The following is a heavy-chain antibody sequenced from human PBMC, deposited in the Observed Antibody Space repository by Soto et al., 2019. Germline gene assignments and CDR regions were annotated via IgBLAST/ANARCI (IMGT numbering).Heavy chain of an antibody. CDR1: GGSFNSYA. V-gene: IGHV1-69*06. CDR3: ARGVYPIAVAGRYYFDY. Sequence: SVKVSCKASGGSFNSYAITWVRQAPGQGLEWVGGIIPFIDTTNYAQRFQGRVTITADKSTSTAYMELRSLRSEETAVYFCARGVYPIAVAGRYYFDYWGRGTLVTVSS. J-gene: IGHJ4*02. D-gene: IGHD6-19*01. CDR2: IIPFIDTT.